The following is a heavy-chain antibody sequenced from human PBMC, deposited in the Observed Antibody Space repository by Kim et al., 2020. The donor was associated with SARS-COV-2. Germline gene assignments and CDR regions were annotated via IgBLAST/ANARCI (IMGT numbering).Heavy chain of an antibody. CDR2: IVPLLDST. CDR1: GGSFKIYG. CDR3: ATTRNQNSGSYGMDV. Sequence: SVKVSCKVSGGSFKIYGINWVRLAPGQGLEWMGAIVPLLDSTNYAQKFQGRVTMNADDSTATVYMEMRSLRSDDTAVYYCATTRNQNSGSYGMDVWGQGTTVTVS. J-gene: IGHJ6*02. V-gene: IGHV1-69*13. D-gene: IGHD1-1*01.